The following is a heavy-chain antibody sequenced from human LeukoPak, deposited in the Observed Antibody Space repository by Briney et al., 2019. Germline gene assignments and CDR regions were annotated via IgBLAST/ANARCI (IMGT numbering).Heavy chain of an antibody. V-gene: IGHV4-59*01. D-gene: IGHD1-26*01. Sequence: SETLSLTCTVSGGSISSYYWSWIRQPPGKGLEWIGYIYYSGSTNYNPSLKSRVTISVDTSKNQFSLKLSSVTAADTAVYYCARDRVGATLYFDYWGQGTLVTVSS. CDR3: ARDRVGATLYFDY. J-gene: IGHJ4*02. CDR2: IYYSGST. CDR1: GGSISSYY.